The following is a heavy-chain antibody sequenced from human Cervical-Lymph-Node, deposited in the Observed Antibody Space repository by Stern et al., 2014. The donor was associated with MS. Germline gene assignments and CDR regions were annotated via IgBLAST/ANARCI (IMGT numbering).Heavy chain of an antibody. CDR1: GFTFSSSG. D-gene: IGHD4-23*01. CDR2: ISYDGSNR. Sequence: VQLVESEGGVVQPGRSLRLSCAASGFTFSSSGMHWVRQAPGKGLEGLAIISYDGSNRYYADSVKGRFTISRDNSKNTLYLQMNSLRAEDTAVYYCAREGGNTAEYFQHWGQGTLVTVSS. V-gene: IGHV3-33*05. J-gene: IGHJ1*01. CDR3: AREGGNTAEYFQH.